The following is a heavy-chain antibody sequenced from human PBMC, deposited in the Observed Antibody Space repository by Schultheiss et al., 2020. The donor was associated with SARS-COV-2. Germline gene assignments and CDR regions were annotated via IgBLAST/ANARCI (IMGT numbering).Heavy chain of an antibody. J-gene: IGHJ6*02. CDR1: GYSFTSYW. CDR2: IDPSDSYT. CDR3: ARHVGPGPSGYYYGMDV. Sequence: GESLKISCKGSGYSFTSYWISWVRQMPGKGLEWMGRIDPSDSYTNYSPSFQGHVTISADKSISTAYLQWSSLKASDTAMYYCARHVGPGPSGYYYGMDVWGQGTTVTVSS. D-gene: IGHD3-10*01. V-gene: IGHV5-10-1*01.